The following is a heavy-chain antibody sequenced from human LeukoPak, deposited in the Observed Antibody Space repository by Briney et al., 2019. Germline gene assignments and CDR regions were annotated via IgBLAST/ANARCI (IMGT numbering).Heavy chain of an antibody. D-gene: IGHD1-1*01. CDR2: IHPEGNEK. CDR1: GFTFRNFW. Sequence: HPGGSLRLSCAASGFTFRNFWMSWVRQARGRWLEWVANIHPEGNEKYHVESVKGRFTISRDNAKSSLFLQMNGLRAEDTAVYYCARGDDFSGDHWGQGTLVTVSS. CDR3: ARGDDFSGDH. J-gene: IGHJ4*02. V-gene: IGHV3-7*04.